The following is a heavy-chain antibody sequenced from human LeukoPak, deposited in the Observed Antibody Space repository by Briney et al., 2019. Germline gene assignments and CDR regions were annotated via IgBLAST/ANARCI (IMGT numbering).Heavy chain of an antibody. D-gene: IGHD3-16*02. CDR1: GFTFSSYA. V-gene: IGHV3-23*01. J-gene: IGHJ4*02. CDR2: ISGSGGST. CDR3: AKDWADNYDYVWGSYRRRLDY. Sequence: PGGSLRLSCAASGFTFSSYAMSWVRQAPGKGLEWVSAISGSGGSTYYADSVKGRFTISRDNPKNTLYLQMNSLRAEDTDVYYCAKDWADNYDYVWGSYRRRLDYWGQGTLVTVSS.